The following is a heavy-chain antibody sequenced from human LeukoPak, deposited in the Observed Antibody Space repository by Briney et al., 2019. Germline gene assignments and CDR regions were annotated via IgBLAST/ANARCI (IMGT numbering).Heavy chain of an antibody. Sequence: PGRSLRLSCAASGFTFSLYGVTWVRQSPGKGLEWVSGISGSADGTCYADSVKGRFTISRDNSKNMLYLQMNSLSVDDTAVYYCGLRGLWGLPIDHWGQGTLVTVSS. CDR1: GFTFSLYG. CDR3: GLRGLWGLPIDH. J-gene: IGHJ4*02. D-gene: IGHD3-16*01. V-gene: IGHV3-23*01. CDR2: ISGSADGT.